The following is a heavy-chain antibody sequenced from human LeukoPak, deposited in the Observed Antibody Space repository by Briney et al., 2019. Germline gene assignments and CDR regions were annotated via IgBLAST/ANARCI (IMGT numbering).Heavy chain of an antibody. D-gene: IGHD2-2*01. J-gene: IGHJ4*02. CDR2: INPNSGDT. Sequence: ASVKVSCKASGYTFTGYHMHWVRQAPGQGLEWMGRINPNSGDTNYAQKFQGRVTMTRDTSISTAYMELSRLRSDDTAVYYCARDYCSSTSCLFDCWGQGTLVTVSS. CDR1: GYTFTGYH. CDR3: ARDYCSSTSCLFDC. V-gene: IGHV1-2*06.